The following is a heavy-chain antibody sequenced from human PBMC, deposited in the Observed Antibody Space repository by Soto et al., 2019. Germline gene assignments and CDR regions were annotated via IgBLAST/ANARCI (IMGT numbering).Heavy chain of an antibody. Sequence: ASLKVSCKASGYTFTSYAMHWVRQAPGQRLEWMGWINAGNGNTNYAQNFQGRVTMTEDTSTDTAYMELSSLRSEDTAVYYCATSSITMIVVVTQGSFDYWGQGTLVTSPQ. CDR3: ATSSITMIVVVTQGSFDY. V-gene: IGHV1-3*01. D-gene: IGHD3-22*01. CDR1: GYTFTSYA. CDR2: INAGNGNT. J-gene: IGHJ4*02.